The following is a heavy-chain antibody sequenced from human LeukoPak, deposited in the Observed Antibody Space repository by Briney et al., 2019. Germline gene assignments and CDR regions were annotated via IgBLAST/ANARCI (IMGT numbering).Heavy chain of an antibody. CDR2: INVNVGSK. D-gene: IGHD6-13*01. J-gene: IGHJ4*02. V-gene: IGHV1-46*01. Sequence: ASVQVTCRASRYSFISYFMHWVRQAPGQDLAGMGIINVNVGSKNYAQRFQGRVTMTTDTSTASVYMELSGLTSEDMAVYYCAKDRAAVVPYNFDSWGLGTLVTVSS. CDR1: RYSFISYF. CDR3: AKDRAAVVPYNFDS.